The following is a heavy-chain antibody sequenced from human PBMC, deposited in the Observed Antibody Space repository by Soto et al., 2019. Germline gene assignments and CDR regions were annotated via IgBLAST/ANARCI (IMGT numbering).Heavy chain of an antibody. Sequence: QVQLQQWGAGPLRPLETLSLTCGVSGGSFSGYYWAWIRQSPGKGLEWIGEINDRGSINYNPSLKSRVSMSVDTSKNHYSRKLRSVTAAVTAVYYCARESHDILTGPPWVWYFDLWGRGTLVTVSS. V-gene: IGHV4-34*01. CDR3: ARESHDILTGPPWVWYFDL. D-gene: IGHD3-9*01. CDR1: GGSFSGYY. CDR2: INDRGSI. J-gene: IGHJ2*01.